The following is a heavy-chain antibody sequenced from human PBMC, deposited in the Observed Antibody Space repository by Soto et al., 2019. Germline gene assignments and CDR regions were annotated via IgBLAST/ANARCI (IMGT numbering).Heavy chain of an antibody. D-gene: IGHD2-15*01. CDR2: IYYRGNT. CDR1: GGSISCSSYY. J-gene: IGHJ4*02. CDR3: AREGGGYCSGGSCQVDY. Sequence: QLQLQESGPGLVKPSETLSLTCTVSGGSISCSSYYWGWIRQPPGKGLEWIGSIYYRGNTYYNPSLKSRVTISVDTSKNQFSLKLSSVTAADTAVYYCAREGGGYCSGGSCQVDYWGQGTLVTVSS. V-gene: IGHV4-39*02.